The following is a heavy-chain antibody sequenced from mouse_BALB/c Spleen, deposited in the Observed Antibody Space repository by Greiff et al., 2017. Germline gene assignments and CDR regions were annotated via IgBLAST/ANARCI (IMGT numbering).Heavy chain of an antibody. Sequence: EVMLVESGGGLVQPGGSLRLSCATSGFTFTDYYMSWVRQPPGKALEWLGFIRNKANGYTTEYSASVKGRFTISRDNSQSILYLQMNTLRAEDSATYYCARRGYFYAMDYWGQGTSVTVSS. J-gene: IGHJ4*01. CDR1: GFTFTDYY. V-gene: IGHV7-3*02. D-gene: IGHD3-1*01. CDR3: ARRGYFYAMDY. CDR2: IRNKANGYTT.